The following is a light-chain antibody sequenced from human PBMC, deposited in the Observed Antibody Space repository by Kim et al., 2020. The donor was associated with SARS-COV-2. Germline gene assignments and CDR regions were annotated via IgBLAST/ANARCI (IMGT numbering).Light chain of an antibody. CDR2: GAS. CDR3: QQSGEG. Sequence: DIVMTQSPATLSVSPGERATLSCRASQSVSSNLAWYQLQPGQAPRLLIYGASRRATGIPDRFSGSGSGTGFTLTINSLEPEDFAVYYCQQSGEGFGQGTKVDIK. V-gene: IGKV3D-15*01. CDR1: QSVSSN. J-gene: IGKJ1*01.